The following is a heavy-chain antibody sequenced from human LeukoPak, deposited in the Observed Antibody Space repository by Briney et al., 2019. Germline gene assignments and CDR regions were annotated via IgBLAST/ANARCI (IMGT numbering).Heavy chain of an antibody. D-gene: IGHD3-16*01. CDR3: VRDQGGAVSY. V-gene: IGHV3-9*01. J-gene: IGHJ4*02. CDR2: ISWNSDRI. Sequence: HPGGSLRLSCAASGFTFDDYGMHWVRQAPGKGLEWVSGISWNSDRIGYADSVKGRFIISRDNAKSSLFLQMNSLRAEDTSVYYCVRDQGGAVSYWGQGTLVTVSS. CDR1: GFTFDDYG.